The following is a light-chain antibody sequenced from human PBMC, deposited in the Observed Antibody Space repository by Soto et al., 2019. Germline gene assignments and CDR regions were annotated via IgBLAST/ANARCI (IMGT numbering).Light chain of an antibody. J-gene: IGKJ3*01. CDR3: QQRRNWGGGFT. V-gene: IGKV3-11*01. CDR2: DAS. Sequence: EIVLTQSPATLSLSPGERATLSCRASQSVSSYLAWYQQKPGQAPRLLIYDASNRATGIPARFSGSGSGTDFTLTISTLGPEDFAVYYCQQRRNWGGGFTFGPGTKVDIK. CDR1: QSVSSY.